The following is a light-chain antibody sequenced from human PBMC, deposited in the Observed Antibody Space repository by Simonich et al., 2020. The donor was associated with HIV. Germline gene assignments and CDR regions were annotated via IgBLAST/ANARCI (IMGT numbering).Light chain of an antibody. CDR3: QQSYNTLSIT. V-gene: IGKV1-39*01. J-gene: IGKJ5*01. CDR1: QSISSY. Sequence: DIQMTQSPSSLSASVGDRVTITCRTSQSISSYLNWYQHKPGKAPKLLIYAASSWQSGVPSRFSGSGSGTDFTLTISRLQPEDFATYYCQQSYNTLSITFGQGTRLEIK. CDR2: AAS.